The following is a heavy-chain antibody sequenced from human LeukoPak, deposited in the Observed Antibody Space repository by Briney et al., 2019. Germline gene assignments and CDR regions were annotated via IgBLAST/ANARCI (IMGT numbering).Heavy chain of an antibody. CDR3: ARVDASGYYPNYFDY. J-gene: IGHJ4*02. CDR1: GGSVSSNSAA. V-gene: IGHV6-1*01. D-gene: IGHD3-22*01. Sequence: SQTLSLTCAISGGSVSSNSAAWNWLRQSPSRGLEWLGRTYYRSKWYNDYAVSVKSRITINPDTSKNQFSLQLNSVTPGDTAVYYCARVDASGYYPNYFDYWGQGTLVTVSS. CDR2: TYYRSKWYN.